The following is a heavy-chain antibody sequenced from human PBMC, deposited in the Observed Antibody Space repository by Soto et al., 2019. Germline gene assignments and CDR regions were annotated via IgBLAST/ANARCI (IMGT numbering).Heavy chain of an antibody. J-gene: IGHJ6*03. D-gene: IGHD3-10*01. CDR3: ARERLGEEDYYYYYYRDV. CDR1: GFTFSSYS. Sequence: GGSLRLSCAASGFTFSSYSMNWVRQAPGKGLEWVSYISSSSSTIYYADSVKGRFTISRDNAKNSLYLQMNSLRDEDTAVYYCARERLGEEDYYYYYYRDVWGKGTTVTVSS. V-gene: IGHV3-48*02. CDR2: ISSSSSTI.